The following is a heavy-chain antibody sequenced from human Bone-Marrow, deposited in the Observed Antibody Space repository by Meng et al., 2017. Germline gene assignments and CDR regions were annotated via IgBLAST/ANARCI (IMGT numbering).Heavy chain of an antibody. Sequence: QVQIQQWGAGLLKPSETLSLTCAVYGGSFSGYYWSWIRQPPGKGLEWIGEINHSGSASYNPSLKTRVTISVDSSKNQFSLKLSSVTAADTAVYYCAREPGYCHGGSCYGGWFDPWGQGTLVTVSS. D-gene: IGHD2-15*01. CDR1: GGSFSGYY. J-gene: IGHJ5*02. CDR3: AREPGYCHGGSCYGGWFDP. V-gene: IGHV4-34*01. CDR2: INHSGSA.